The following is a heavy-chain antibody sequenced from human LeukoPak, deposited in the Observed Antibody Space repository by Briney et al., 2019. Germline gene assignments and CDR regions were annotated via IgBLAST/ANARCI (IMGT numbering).Heavy chain of an antibody. J-gene: IGHJ5*02. V-gene: IGHV1-8*03. CDR2: MNPNSGNT. CDR1: GYTFTSYD. D-gene: IGHD2-2*02. CDR3: AREGVYCSSTSCYIWFDP. Sequence: GASVKVSCKASGYTFTSYDINWVRQATGQGLEWMGWMNPNSGNTGYAQKFQGRVTITRNTSISTAYMELSSLRSEDTAVYYCAREGVYCSSTSCYIWFDPWGQGTLVTVSS.